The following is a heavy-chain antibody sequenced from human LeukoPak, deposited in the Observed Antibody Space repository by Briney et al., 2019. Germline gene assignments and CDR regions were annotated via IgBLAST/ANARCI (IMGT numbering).Heavy chain of an antibody. CDR1: GFTFSNAW. Sequence: AGGSLRLSCAASGFTFSNAWMSWVRQAPGKGLEWVGRIKSKTDGGTTDYAAPVKGRFTISRDDSKNTLYLQMNSLRGEDTAVYYCAKEKAIATINYGLDVWGPGTTGTVSS. V-gene: IGHV3-15*01. D-gene: IGHD2-15*01. J-gene: IGHJ6*02. CDR2: IKSKTDGGTT. CDR3: AKEKAIATINYGLDV.